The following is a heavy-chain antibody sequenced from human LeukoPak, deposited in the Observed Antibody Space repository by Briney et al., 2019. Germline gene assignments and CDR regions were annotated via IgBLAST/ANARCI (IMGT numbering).Heavy chain of an antibody. CDR1: GESVSSTGAS. J-gene: IGHJ4*02. CDR3: VRGNYNFDY. D-gene: IGHD5-24*01. V-gene: IGHV6-1*01. CDR2: TYYRAQWYY. Sequence: SQTLSLTCAISGESVSSTGASWNWIRQSPSRGLEWLGRTYYRAQWYYEYALSVKSRIIVAPDTSKNQFSLQLNSVTPEDTAVYYCVRGNYNFDYWGQGSLVTVSS.